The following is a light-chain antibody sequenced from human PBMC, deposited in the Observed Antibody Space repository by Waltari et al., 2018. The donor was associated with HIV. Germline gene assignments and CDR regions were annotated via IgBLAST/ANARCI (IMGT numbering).Light chain of an antibody. CDR2: RNI. J-gene: IGLJ3*02. CDR3: ASWDDSLGGRWV. Sequence: QSVLTQPPSTSGTPGQTVTISCSGTRSDIGTNYVYWYQQVPGTAPKLLIYRNIHRPSGVPARVFGSKSGTSASLAISGLRSEDEAHYHCASWDDSLGGRWVFGGGTKLTVL. V-gene: IGLV1-47*01. CDR1: RSDIGTNY.